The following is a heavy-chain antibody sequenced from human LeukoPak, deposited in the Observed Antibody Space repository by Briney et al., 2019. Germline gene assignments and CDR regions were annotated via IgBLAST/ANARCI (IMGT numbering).Heavy chain of an antibody. CDR3: AKDRSYDIGDY. D-gene: IGHD3-9*01. Sequence: GGSLRLSCSASGFTFSTYGMSWVRQAPGKGLQWVISISGSGSTTYYADSVKGRFTISRDNSKNMLYLQMTSLRAEDTAVYYCAKDRSYDIGDYWGQGTLVTVSS. J-gene: IGHJ4*02. V-gene: IGHV3-23*01. CDR2: ISGSGSTT. CDR1: GFTFSTYG.